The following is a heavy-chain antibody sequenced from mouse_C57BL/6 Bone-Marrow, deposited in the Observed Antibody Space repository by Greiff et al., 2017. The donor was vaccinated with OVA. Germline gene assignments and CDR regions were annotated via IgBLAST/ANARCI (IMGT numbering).Heavy chain of an antibody. CDR1: GYTFTSYW. Sequence: QVQLKQPGAELVMPGASVKLSCKASGYTFTSYWMHWVKQRPGQGLEWIGEIDPSDSYTNYNQKFKGKSTLTVDKSSSTAYMQLSSLTSEDSAVYYCARRIYYGKCAMDYWGQGTSVTVSS. CDR3: ARRIYYGKCAMDY. J-gene: IGHJ4*01. V-gene: IGHV1-69*01. D-gene: IGHD2-1*01. CDR2: IDPSDSYT.